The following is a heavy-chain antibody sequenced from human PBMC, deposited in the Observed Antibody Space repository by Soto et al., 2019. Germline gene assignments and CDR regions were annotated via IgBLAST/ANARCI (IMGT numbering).Heavy chain of an antibody. V-gene: IGHV1-69*01. CDR2: IIPIFGTA. Sequence: VQLVQSGAEVKKPGSSVKVSCKASGGTFSSYAISWVRQAPGQGLEWMGGIIPIFGTATYAHKFQGIVTFTADDATSTAYMELSSLRSEDTAVYYCASFVPRIAYSSGWNSWYFDLWGRGTLVTVAS. CDR3: ASFVPRIAYSSGWNSWYFDL. CDR1: GGTFSSYA. J-gene: IGHJ2*01. D-gene: IGHD6-19*01.